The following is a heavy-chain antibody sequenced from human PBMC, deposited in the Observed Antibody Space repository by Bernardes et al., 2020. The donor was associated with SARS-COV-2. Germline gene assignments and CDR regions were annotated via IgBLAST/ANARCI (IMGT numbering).Heavy chain of an antibody. J-gene: IGHJ4*02. V-gene: IGHV4-39*01. D-gene: IGHD1-26*01. CDR3: ARHPGSYSGSYLDY. CDR1: GGSISSSTYY. Sequence: SETLSLTCTVSGGSISSSTYYWGWIRQPPGKGLEWIGSFHYSGSTYYSPSLKSRVIISVDTSKNQFSLKVRSVTAADTAMYYCARHPGSYSGSYLDYWGQGTLVTVSS. CDR2: FHYSGST.